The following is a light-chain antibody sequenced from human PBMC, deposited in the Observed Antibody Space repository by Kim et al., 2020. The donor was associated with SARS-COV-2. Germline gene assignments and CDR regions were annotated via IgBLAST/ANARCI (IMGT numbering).Light chain of an antibody. Sequence: ELTQPPSASGTPGQRVTLSCSGSSSNIGSNYVYWHQQLPGTAPKLLIYRNNQRPSGVPDRVSGSKSGTSASLAISGLRSEDDADYYCAAWDDSLSGWVFGGGTQLTVL. V-gene: IGLV1-47*01. CDR1: SSNIGSNY. J-gene: IGLJ3*02. CDR3: AAWDDSLSGWV. CDR2: RNN.